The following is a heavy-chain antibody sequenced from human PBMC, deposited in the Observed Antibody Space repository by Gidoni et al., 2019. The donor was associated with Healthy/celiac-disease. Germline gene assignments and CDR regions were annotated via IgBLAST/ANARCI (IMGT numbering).Heavy chain of an antibody. CDR1: GGSISSGSYY. J-gene: IGHJ4*02. V-gene: IGHV4-39*01. CDR3: SRQRITMVRGVIIHFDY. CDR2: IYYSGST. D-gene: IGHD3-10*01. Sequence: QLQLQESGPGLAKPSETLSLTCTVSGGSISSGSYYWGWFRQPPGKGLEWIGSIYYSGSTSYNPYLKSRVTISVDTSKNQFSLKLSSVTAADTAVYYCSRQRITMVRGVIIHFDYWGQGTLVTVSS.